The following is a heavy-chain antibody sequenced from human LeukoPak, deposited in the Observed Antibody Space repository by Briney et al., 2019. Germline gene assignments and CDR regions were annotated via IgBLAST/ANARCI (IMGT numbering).Heavy chain of an antibody. V-gene: IGHV3-23*01. CDR1: GFTFSGYA. J-gene: IGHJ4*02. Sequence: PGGSLRLSCAASGFTFSGYAMSWVRQAAGKGLEWVSAISGSGGSTYYADSVKGRFTISRDNSKNTLYLQMNSLRAEDTAVYYCALSPEFTARRYYWGQGTLVTVSS. D-gene: IGHD5-18*01. CDR3: ALSPEFTARRYY. CDR2: ISGSGGST.